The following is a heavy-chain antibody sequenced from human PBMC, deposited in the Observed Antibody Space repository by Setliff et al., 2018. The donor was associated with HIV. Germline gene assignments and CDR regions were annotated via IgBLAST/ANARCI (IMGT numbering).Heavy chain of an antibody. D-gene: IGHD4-17*01. Sequence: ASVKVSCKTSGYTFTTYGLSWVRQAPGQGLEWMGWINANSGSPTYAQAFTGRFFFSVDTAVATAYLQINNLKTEDTAVYFCARGLYGDYGGDLNWLDPWGHGTRVTVSS. CDR2: INANSGSP. CDR3: ARGLYGDYGGDLNWLDP. J-gene: IGHJ5*02. V-gene: IGHV7-4-1*02. CDR1: GYTFTTYG.